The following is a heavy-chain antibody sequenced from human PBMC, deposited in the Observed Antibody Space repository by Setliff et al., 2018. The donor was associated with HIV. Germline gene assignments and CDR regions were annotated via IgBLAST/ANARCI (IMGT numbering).Heavy chain of an antibody. Sequence: SVKVSCKASGYTFTSYGISWVRQAPGQGLEWMGGIIPIFGTANYAQKFQGRVTITADESTSTAYLEMSSLRSEETAVYYCARDHGNGRAYNFWSGYYSLDYWGQGTLVTVSS. J-gene: IGHJ4*02. V-gene: IGHV1-69*13. D-gene: IGHD3-3*01. CDR1: GYTFTSYG. CDR2: IIPIFGTA. CDR3: ARDHGNGRAYNFWSGYYSLDY.